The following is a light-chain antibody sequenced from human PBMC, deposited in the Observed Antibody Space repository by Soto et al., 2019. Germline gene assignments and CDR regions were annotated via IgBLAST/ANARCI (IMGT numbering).Light chain of an antibody. CDR2: TAS. Sequence: DIQMPQSPSSLSASVGDRVTITCRASENIVTYVNWYQQKPWQAPKVLIYTASNLQSGVPSRFSGSGSGTDFILTISILQSEDFASYYCQQTYRTPLTFGGGTKVEIK. CDR3: QQTYRTPLT. V-gene: IGKV1-39*01. CDR1: ENIVTY. J-gene: IGKJ4*01.